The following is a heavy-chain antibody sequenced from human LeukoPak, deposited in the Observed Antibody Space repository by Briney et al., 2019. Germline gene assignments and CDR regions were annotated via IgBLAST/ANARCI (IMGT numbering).Heavy chain of an antibody. Sequence: GASVKVSCKASGGTFSSYAISLVRQAPGQGLEWMGGIIPIFGTANYAQKFQGRVTITTDESTSTAYMELSSLRSEDTAVYYCARDSTYYYDSSGYYFCSYWGQGTLVTVSS. V-gene: IGHV1-69*05. CDR1: GGTFSSYA. CDR3: ARDSTYYYDSSGYYFCSY. J-gene: IGHJ4*02. D-gene: IGHD3-22*01. CDR2: IIPIFGTA.